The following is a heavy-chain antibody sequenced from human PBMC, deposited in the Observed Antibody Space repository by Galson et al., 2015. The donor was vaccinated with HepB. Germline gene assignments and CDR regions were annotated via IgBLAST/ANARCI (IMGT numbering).Heavy chain of an antibody. Sequence: SVKVSCKVSGYTLTELSMHWVRQAPGKGLEWMGGFDPEDGETIYAQKFQGRVTMTEDTSTDTAYMELSSLRSEDTAVYYCATVALWYSSSWYQPPDYWGQGTLVTVSS. CDR1: GYTLTELS. J-gene: IGHJ4*02. CDR3: ATVALWYSSSWYQPPDY. V-gene: IGHV1-24*01. CDR2: FDPEDGET. D-gene: IGHD6-13*01.